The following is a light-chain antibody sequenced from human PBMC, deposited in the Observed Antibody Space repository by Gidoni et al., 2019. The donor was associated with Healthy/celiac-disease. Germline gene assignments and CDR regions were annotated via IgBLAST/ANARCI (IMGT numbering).Light chain of an antibody. CDR1: QSVSSY. J-gene: IGKJ1*01. V-gene: IGKV3-11*01. CDR3: QQRSNWPT. CDR2: DAS. Sequence: EIVLTQSPATLSLSPGERATLSCRASQSVSSYLAWYQQKPGQAPRLLSYDASNRATGIPARFSGSGSGTDFTLTISSLEPEDFAVYYCQQRSNWPTFGQXTKVEIK.